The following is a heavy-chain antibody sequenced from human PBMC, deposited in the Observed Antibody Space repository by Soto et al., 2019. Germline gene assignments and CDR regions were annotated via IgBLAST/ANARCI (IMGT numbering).Heavy chain of an antibody. D-gene: IGHD1-26*01. Sequence: SETLSLTCTVSGGSISSYYWSWIRQPPGKGLEWIGYIYYSGSTNYNPSLKSRVTMTTDTSTSTAYMELRSLRSDDTAVYYCARGVGWEPLDYWGQGTLVTVS. V-gene: IGHV4-59*01. J-gene: IGHJ4*02. CDR1: GGSISSYY. CDR3: ARGVGWEPLDY. CDR2: IYYSGST.